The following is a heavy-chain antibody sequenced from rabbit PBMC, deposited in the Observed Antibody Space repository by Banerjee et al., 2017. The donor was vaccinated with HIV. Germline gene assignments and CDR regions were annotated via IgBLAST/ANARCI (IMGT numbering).Heavy chain of an antibody. CDR3: VSYDDYGDRNL. CDR1: GFSFSSYW. V-gene: IGHV1S40*01. Sequence: QSLEESGGDLVKPGASLTLTCTASGFSFSSYWMNWVRQAPGKGLEWIGYIDTGSGSTDYANWAKGRFTISKTSSTTVTLQMTSLTAADTATYFCVSYDDYGDRNLWGQGTLVTVS. D-gene: IGHD2-1*01. CDR2: IDTGSGST. J-gene: IGHJ4*01.